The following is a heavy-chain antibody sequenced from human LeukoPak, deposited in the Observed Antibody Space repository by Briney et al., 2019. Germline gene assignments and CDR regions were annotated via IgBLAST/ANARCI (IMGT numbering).Heavy chain of an antibody. Sequence: PSETLSLTCTVSGGSISSSSYYWSWIRQPPGKGLEWIGEINHSGSTNYSPSLKSRVTISLDTSKNQFSLKLSSVTAADTAVYYCARGVNSGYFDYCGQGTLVTVSS. V-gene: IGHV4-39*07. J-gene: IGHJ4*02. CDR3: ARGVNSGYFDY. CDR2: INHSGST. D-gene: IGHD1-26*01. CDR1: GGSISSSSYY.